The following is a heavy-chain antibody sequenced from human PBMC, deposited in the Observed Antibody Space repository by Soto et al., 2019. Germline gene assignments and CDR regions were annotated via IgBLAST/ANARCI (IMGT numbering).Heavy chain of an antibody. CDR1: GGSISSSSYY. V-gene: IGHV4-39*01. Sequence: QLQLQESGPGLVKPSETLSLTCTVSGGSISSSSYYWGWIRQPPGKGLEWIGSIYYSGSTYYNPSLKSRVTISVDTSKNQFSLKLSSVTAADTAVYYCAGWGDRHDAFDIWGQGTMVTVSS. CDR2: IYYSGST. CDR3: AGWGDRHDAFDI. J-gene: IGHJ3*02. D-gene: IGHD2-21*02.